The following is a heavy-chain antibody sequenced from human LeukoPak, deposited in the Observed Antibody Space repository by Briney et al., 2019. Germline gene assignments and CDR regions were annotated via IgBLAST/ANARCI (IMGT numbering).Heavy chain of an antibody. Sequence: SVKVSCKASGGTFSSYAINWVRQAPGQGLEWMGGIIPIFDTANYAQKFQGRVTITADESTSIAYMELSSLRSEDTAVYYCAREGTAMPYGDYWGREPWSPSPQ. J-gene: IGHJ4*02. CDR3: AREGTAMPYGDY. CDR2: IIPIFDTA. CDR1: GGTFSSYA. V-gene: IGHV1-69*13. D-gene: IGHD5-18*01.